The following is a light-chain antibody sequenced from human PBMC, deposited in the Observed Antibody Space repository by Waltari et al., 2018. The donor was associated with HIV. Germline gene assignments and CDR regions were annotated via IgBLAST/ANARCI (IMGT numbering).Light chain of an antibody. J-gene: IGKJ4*01. Sequence: EVPLTQSPATLSLSPGDSAPLSFRASQSISGAVAWYQQKPGQAPRLLIYDASRRYTGIPVRFRGSGSGTDFTLTISSLEPEDFAIYYCQQGSGWPPAFSFGGGTRVDIK. CDR1: QSISGA. CDR3: QQGSGWPPAFS. CDR2: DAS. V-gene: IGKV3-11*01.